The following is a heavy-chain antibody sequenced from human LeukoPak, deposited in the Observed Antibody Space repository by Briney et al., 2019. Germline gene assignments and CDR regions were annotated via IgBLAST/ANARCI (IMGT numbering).Heavy chain of an antibody. J-gene: IGHJ3*02. V-gene: IGHV3-11*01. CDR1: GFTFSDYY. D-gene: IGHD3-3*01. CDR3: AREKKTEWTTGAFDM. Sequence: PGGSLRLSCAASGFTFSDYYMSWIRQAPEAGLEWLSYTSPSGGTVYYTDSVKGRFTMSRDNAQNALYLEMNSLRAEDTAVYYCAREKKTEWTTGAFDMWGQGTMVIVSS. CDR2: TSPSGGTV.